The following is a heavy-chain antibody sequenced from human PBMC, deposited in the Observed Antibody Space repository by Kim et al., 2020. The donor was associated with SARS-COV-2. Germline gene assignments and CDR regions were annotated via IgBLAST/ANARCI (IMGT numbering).Heavy chain of an antibody. CDR3: ARGPPYSDSYWDAFDI. Sequence: GESLKISCAASGVSFSGSTIHWVRQASGKGLEWVGRIRWEGNSYATEYAASVTGRFTISRDDSKNTAYLQMNSLKTEDTAIYYCARGPPYSDSYWDAFDIWGQGTMVTVSS. J-gene: IGHJ3*02. CDR2: IRWEGNSYAT. V-gene: IGHV3-73*01. D-gene: IGHD1-26*01. CDR1: GVSFSGST.